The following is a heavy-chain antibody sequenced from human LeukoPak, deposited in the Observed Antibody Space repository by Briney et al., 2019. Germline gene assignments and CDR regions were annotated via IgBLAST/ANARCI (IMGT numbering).Heavy chain of an antibody. CDR1: GYSFTTYW. J-gene: IGHJ4*02. CDR3: ARLLQGVAGTWGY. Sequence: GASLKISCKASGYSFTTYWIARVRQMPGKGLEWMGMIYPGDSDTRYSPSFQGQITISVDKSISIAYLQWSSLKASDTAMYYCARLLQGVAGTWGYWGQGTLVTV. CDR2: IYPGDSDT. D-gene: IGHD6-19*01. V-gene: IGHV5-51*01.